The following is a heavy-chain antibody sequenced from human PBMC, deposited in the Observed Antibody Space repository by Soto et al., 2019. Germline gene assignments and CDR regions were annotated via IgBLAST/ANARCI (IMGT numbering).Heavy chain of an antibody. CDR1: GYTFTSYG. CDR3: AIGITIFGVVAYGMDV. J-gene: IGHJ6*02. D-gene: IGHD3-3*01. CDR2: ISAHNGNT. Sequence: ASVKVSCKASGYTFTSYGISWVRQAPGQGLEWMGWISAHNGNTNYAQKLQGRVTMTTDTSTSTAYMELRSLRSDDTAVYYCAIGITIFGVVAYGMDVWGQGTTVTVSS. V-gene: IGHV1-18*04.